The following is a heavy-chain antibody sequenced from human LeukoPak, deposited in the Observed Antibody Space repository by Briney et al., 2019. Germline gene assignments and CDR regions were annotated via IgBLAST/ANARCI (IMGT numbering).Heavy chain of an antibody. D-gene: IGHD6-6*01. J-gene: IGHJ3*01. CDR3: AREYSSSFHAFDV. V-gene: IGHV3-53*01. CDR2: IYSDDTT. Sequence: GGSLRLSCAASGFTFSTSAMNWVRQVPGKGLEWVSVIYSDDTTYYANSVKGRFTVSRDTSKNTLFLQMNSLRAEDTAIYYCAREYSSSFHAFDVWGQGTMVTVSS. CDR1: GFTFSTSA.